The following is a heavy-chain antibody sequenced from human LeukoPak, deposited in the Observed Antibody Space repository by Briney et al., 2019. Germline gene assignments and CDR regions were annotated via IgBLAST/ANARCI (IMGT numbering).Heavy chain of an antibody. J-gene: IGHJ4*02. V-gene: IGHV4-30-4*01. Sequence: SETLSLTCNVSGDSINSGDYQWSGIRQPPGTGLEWIGYIYDTGNTYYNPSLRSRVTISVDTSKNQFSLKLSSVTAADTAVYYCARYARSQKLGPFDYWGQGTLVTVSS. CDR1: GDSINSGDYQ. CDR3: ARYARSQKLGPFDY. CDR2: IYDTGNT. D-gene: IGHD7-27*01.